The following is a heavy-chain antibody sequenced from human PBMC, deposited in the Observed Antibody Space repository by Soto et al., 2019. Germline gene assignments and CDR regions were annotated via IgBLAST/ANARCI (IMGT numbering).Heavy chain of an antibody. CDR1: GGTFSSYA. CDR2: IIPIFGTA. Sequence: GASVKVSCKASGGTFSSYAISWVRQAPGQGLEWMGGIIPIFGTANYAQKFQGRVTITADESTSTAYMELSSLRSEDTAVYYCARGVLTPDYFDYWGQGTLVTVSS. CDR3: ARGVLTPDYFDY. J-gene: IGHJ4*02. V-gene: IGHV1-69*13. D-gene: IGHD3-9*01.